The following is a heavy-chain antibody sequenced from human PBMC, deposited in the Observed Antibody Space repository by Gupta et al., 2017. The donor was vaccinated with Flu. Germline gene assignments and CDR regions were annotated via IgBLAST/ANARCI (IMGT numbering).Heavy chain of an antibody. J-gene: IGHJ3*02. CDR3: ARVMRAGTTQGGAFDI. V-gene: IGHV4-34*01. CDR1: GGSFSGYY. CDR2: INHSGST. D-gene: IGHD1-7*01. Sequence: QVQLQQWGAGLLKPSETLSLTCAVYGGSFSGYYWSWIRQPPGKGLEWIGEINHSGSTNYNPSLKSRVTISVDTSKNQFSLKLSSVTAADTAVYYCARVMRAGTTQGGAFDIWGQGTMVTVSS.